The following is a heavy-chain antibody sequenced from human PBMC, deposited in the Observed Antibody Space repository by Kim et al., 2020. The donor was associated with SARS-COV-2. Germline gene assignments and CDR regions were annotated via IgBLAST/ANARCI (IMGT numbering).Heavy chain of an antibody. CDR2: IIPIFGTA. J-gene: IGHJ5*02. V-gene: IGHV1-69*13. CDR1: GGTFSSYA. CDR3: ARHDYGDYGFNH. D-gene: IGHD4-17*01. Sequence: SVKVSCKASGGTFSSYAISWVRQAPGQGLEWMGGIIPIFGTANYAQKFQGRVTITADESTSTAYMELSSLRSEDTAVYYCARHDYGDYGFNHWGQGTLVTVSS.